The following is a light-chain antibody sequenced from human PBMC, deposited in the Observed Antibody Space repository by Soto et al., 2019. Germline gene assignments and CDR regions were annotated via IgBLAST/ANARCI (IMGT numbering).Light chain of an antibody. CDR2: GAS. J-gene: IGKJ1*01. Sequence: EIVLTQSPGTLSLSPGERATLFCRASQTITTSQLAWYQQKPGQAPRVLIFGASNRATGIPDRFSGSGSGTDFTLTISRLEPEDFAIYYCQQYAGSPRTFGQGTTVAVK. CDR1: QTITTSQ. CDR3: QQYAGSPRT. V-gene: IGKV3-20*01.